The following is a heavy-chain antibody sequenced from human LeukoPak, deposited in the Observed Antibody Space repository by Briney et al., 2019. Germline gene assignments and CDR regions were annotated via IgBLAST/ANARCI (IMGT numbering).Heavy chain of an antibody. CDR2: TNPNSGNT. V-gene: IGHV1-8*03. CDR1: GYTFTSYD. Sequence: ASVKVSCKASGYTFTSYDINWVRQATGQGLEWMGWTNPNSGNTGYGKKFQGRVTITRNTSISTAYMELSSLRSEDTAVYYCATRLHSKPSNAFDIWGQGTVVTVSS. CDR3: ATRLHSKPSNAFDI. D-gene: IGHD2-15*01. J-gene: IGHJ3*02.